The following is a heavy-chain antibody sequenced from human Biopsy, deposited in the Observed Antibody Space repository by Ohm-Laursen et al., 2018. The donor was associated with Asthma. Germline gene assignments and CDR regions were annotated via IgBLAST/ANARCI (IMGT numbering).Heavy chain of an antibody. CDR2: ISYDGRNT. Sequence: SLRLSCSASGFTFDNYTMHWVRQAPGKGLEWVTIISYDGRNTYYADSVEGRFTISRDNSKNTLFLQMSSLRPEDTAVYYCARGGLHYYEYYGMDVWGQGTVVTVSS. CDR3: ARGGLHYYEYYGMDV. V-gene: IGHV3-30*04. J-gene: IGHJ6*02. CDR1: GFTFDNYT. D-gene: IGHD2-21*02.